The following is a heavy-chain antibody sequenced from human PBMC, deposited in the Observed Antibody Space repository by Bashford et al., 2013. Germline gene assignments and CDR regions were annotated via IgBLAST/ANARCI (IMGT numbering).Heavy chain of an antibody. CDR1: GYTLTELS. V-gene: IGHV1-24*01. D-gene: IGHD6-19*01. CDR2: FDPEDAET. CDR3: ATEASMAVAGTPYFYHGMDV. J-gene: IGHJ6*02. Sequence: ASVKVSCKVSGYTLTELSMHWVRQAPGKGLEWMGGFDPEDAETIYPQKFQGRVTMTEDTSTDTAYMELTSLRSEDTAVYYCATEASMAVAGTPYFYHGMDVWGQGTTVTVSS.